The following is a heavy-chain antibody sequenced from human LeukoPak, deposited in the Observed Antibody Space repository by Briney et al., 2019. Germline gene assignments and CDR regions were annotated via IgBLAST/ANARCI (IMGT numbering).Heavy chain of an antibody. D-gene: IGHD2-2*02. CDR2: IYSGGST. Sequence: GGSLRLSSAASGFTVSSNYMSWVRQAPGKGLEWVSVIYSGGSTYYADSVKGRFTISRDNAKNSLYLQMNSLRAEDTAVYYCASLYCSSTSCYRGIDYWGQGTLVTVSS. V-gene: IGHV3-53*01. CDR1: GFTVSSNY. J-gene: IGHJ4*02. CDR3: ASLYCSSTSCYRGIDY.